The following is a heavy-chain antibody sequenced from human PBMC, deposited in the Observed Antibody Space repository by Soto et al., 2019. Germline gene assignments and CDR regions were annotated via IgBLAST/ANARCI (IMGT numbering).Heavy chain of an antibody. CDR1: GFTFSSYE. Sequence: GGSLRLSCAASGFTFSSYEMHWVRQAPGKGLEWISYISSSGTGTYYADSVRGRFTMSRDNTKNSVSLQMYSLRAEDTAIYYCVRDLHEPLAADALREANWGKGT. D-gene: IGHD4-17*01. CDR2: ISSSGTGT. J-gene: IGHJ4*02. CDR3: VRDLHEPLAADALREAN. V-gene: IGHV3-48*03.